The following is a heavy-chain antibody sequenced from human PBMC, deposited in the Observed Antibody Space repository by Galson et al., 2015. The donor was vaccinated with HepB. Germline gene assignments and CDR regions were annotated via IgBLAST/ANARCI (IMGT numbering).Heavy chain of an antibody. J-gene: IGHJ4*02. CDR3: ARDRNGGSYPFDY. CDR1: GFTFSSYW. CDR2: SRNKANSYTT. Sequence: SLRLSCAASGFTFSSYWMSWVRQAPGKGLEWVGRSRNKANSYTTEYAASVKGRFTISRDDSKNSLYLQMNSLKTEDTAVYYCARDRNGGSYPFDYWGQGTLVTVS. V-gene: IGHV3-72*01. D-gene: IGHD1-26*01.